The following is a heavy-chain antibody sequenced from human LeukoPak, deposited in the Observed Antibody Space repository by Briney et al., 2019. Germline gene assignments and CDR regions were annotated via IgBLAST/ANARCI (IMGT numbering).Heavy chain of an antibody. D-gene: IGHD1-1*01. J-gene: IGHJ3*02. Sequence: ASVTVSCKASGYTFTGQYMHWVGQAPAQGLEGMGWINPSSGGTNYAQKFQGRVTMTRDTSISTAYMEPNRLTSDDTAVYYCARGGQRPGAPRAFDIWGQGTMVSVSS. CDR1: GYTFTGQY. V-gene: IGHV1-2*02. CDR3: ARGGQRPGAPRAFDI. CDR2: INPSSGGT.